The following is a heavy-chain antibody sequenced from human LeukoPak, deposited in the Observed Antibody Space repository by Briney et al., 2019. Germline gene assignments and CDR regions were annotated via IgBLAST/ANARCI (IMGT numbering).Heavy chain of an antibody. CDR1: GFTFSSYS. D-gene: IGHD3-9*01. J-gene: IGHJ4*02. V-gene: IGHV3-23*01. CDR3: AKPDYDILSPVW. Sequence: AGGSLRLSCAASGFTFSSYSMNWVRQAPGKGLEWVSAISASAGSTYYADSVKGRFTISRDNSKNTLYLQMNSLRAEDTAVYYCAKPDYDILSPVWWGQGTLVTVSS. CDR2: ISASAGST.